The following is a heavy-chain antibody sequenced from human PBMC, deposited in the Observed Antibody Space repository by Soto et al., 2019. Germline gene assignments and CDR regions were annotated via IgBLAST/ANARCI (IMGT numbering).Heavy chain of an antibody. Sequence: SETLSLTCTVSGGSISSYYWSWIRQPPGKGLEWIGYIYYSGSTNYNPSLKGRVTISVDTSKNQFSLKLSSVTAADTAVYYCARVRFLEWPTYYYYGMDVWGQGTTVTVSS. CDR1: GGSISSYY. CDR3: ARVRFLEWPTYYYYGMDV. CDR2: IYYSGST. J-gene: IGHJ6*02. V-gene: IGHV4-59*01. D-gene: IGHD3-3*01.